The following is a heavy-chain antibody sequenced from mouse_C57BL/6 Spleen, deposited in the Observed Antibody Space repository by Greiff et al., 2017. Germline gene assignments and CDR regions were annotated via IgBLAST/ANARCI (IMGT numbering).Heavy chain of an antibody. CDR3: AAVGTTVVGYYAMEC. D-gene: IGHD1-1*01. CDR2: IDPSDSYT. CDR1: GYTFTSYW. J-gene: IGHJ4*01. Sequence: VQLQQPGAELVMPGASVKLSCKASGYTFTSYWMHWVKQRPGQGLEWIGEIDPSDSYTNYNQKFKGKSTLTVDKSSSTAYMQLSILTSEDSAVYYCAAVGTTVVGYYAMECWGQGTSVTFST. V-gene: IGHV1-69*01.